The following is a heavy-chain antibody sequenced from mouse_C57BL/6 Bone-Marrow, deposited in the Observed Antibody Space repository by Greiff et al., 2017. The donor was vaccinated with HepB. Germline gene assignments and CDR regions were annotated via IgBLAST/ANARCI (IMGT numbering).Heavy chain of an antibody. D-gene: IGHD2-4*01. Sequence: VQLQQSGAELARPGASVKMSCKASGYTFTSYTMHWVKQRPGQGLEWIGYINPSSGYTKYNQKFKDKATLTADKSSSTAYMQLSSLTSEDSAVYYCARGGDYDDDRFAYWGQGTLVTVSA. CDR2: INPSSGYT. V-gene: IGHV1-4*01. CDR3: ARGGDYDDDRFAY. J-gene: IGHJ3*01. CDR1: GYTFTSYT.